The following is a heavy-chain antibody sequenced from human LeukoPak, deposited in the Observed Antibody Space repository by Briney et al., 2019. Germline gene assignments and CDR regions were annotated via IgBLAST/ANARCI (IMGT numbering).Heavy chain of an antibody. CDR1: GFTFSRHS. CDR3: ARSATRTVSHIDY. V-gene: IGHV3-48*02. D-gene: IGHD4-17*01. Sequence: GGSLRLSCAASGFTFSRHSIYWVRQAPGKGLEWVSYISGSGTTKYYGDSVRGRFTISRDNAKNSLYLQMNSLRDEDTAVYYCARSATRTVSHIDYWGREPWSPSPQ. J-gene: IGHJ4*02. CDR2: ISGSGTTK.